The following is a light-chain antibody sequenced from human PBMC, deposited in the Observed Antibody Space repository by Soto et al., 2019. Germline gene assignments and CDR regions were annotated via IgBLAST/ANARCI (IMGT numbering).Light chain of an antibody. CDR2: EGS. J-gene: IGLJ1*01. Sequence: QSALTQPASVSGSPGQSITISCTGTSSDVGNYNLVSWYQQHPGKAPKLMIYEGSKRPSGVSNRFSGSKSGNTASLTISGLQAEDEADYYCCSYAGSRSDVFGTGTKLTVL. V-gene: IGLV2-23*01. CDR3: CSYAGSRSDV. CDR1: SSDVGNYNL.